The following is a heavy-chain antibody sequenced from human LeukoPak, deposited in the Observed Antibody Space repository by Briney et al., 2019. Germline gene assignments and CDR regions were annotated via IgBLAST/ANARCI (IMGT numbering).Heavy chain of an antibody. CDR3: AAFLPAAQLNWFDP. CDR1: GGSISSYY. V-gene: IGHV4-59*08. Sequence: SETLSLTCTVSGGSISSYYWSWIRQPPGKGLEWIGYIYYSGSTNYNPSLKSRVTISVDTSKNQFSLELSSVTAADTAVYYCAAFLPAAQLNWFDPWGQGTLVTVSS. CDR2: IYYSGST. D-gene: IGHD2-2*01. J-gene: IGHJ5*02.